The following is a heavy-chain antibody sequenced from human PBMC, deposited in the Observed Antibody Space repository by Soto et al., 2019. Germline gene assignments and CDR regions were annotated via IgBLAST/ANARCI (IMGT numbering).Heavy chain of an antibody. V-gene: IGHV4-30-4*01. CDR2: IFYSGTT. Sequence: SETLSLTCTVSGGSISSGDDYWNWIRQPPGEGLEWIGYIFYSGTTSYNPSLKSRITISVDTSKNQFSLKLSSVTAADTAVYYCAKGGDWFGPWGQGTPVTVYS. J-gene: IGHJ5*02. CDR1: GGSISSGDDY. CDR3: AKGGDWFGP.